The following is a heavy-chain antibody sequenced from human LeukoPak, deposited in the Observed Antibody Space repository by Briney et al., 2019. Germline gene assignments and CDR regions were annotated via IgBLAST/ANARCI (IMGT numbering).Heavy chain of an antibody. V-gene: IGHV4-30-4*01. CDR3: ARERWDDVFDI. J-gene: IGHJ3*02. D-gene: IGHD1-26*01. Sequence: SETLSLTCSVPGGSISSGDYYWTWIRQPPGKGLEWIGYIYYSGSTYYNPSLKSRVTISEDTSKNQFSLKLSSVTAADTAVYYCARERWDDVFDIWGQGTMVTVSS. CDR1: GGSISSGDYY. CDR2: IYYSGST.